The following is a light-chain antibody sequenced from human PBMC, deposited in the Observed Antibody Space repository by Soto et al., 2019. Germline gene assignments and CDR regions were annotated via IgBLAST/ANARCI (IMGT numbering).Light chain of an antibody. V-gene: IGKV3-20*01. CDR3: QQYGSSPPRT. J-gene: IGKJ1*01. Sequence: EIVLTQSPGILSLSPGERATLSCRASQSVSNDFLAWYQQKPGQAPRLLIYGASTRATDVPDRFSGSGSGADFTLSISRREPEDFAVYYCQQYGSSPPRTFGQGTKVEMK. CDR2: GAS. CDR1: QSVSNDF.